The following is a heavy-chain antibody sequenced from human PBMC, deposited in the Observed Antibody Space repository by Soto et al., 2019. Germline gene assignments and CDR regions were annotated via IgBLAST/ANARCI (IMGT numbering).Heavy chain of an antibody. J-gene: IGHJ6*02. V-gene: IGHV1-69*01. CDR3: ARDQGGWMATRLLYYYYGMDV. CDR1: GGTFSSYA. D-gene: IGHD5-12*01. CDR2: IIPIFGTA. Sequence: QVQLVQSGAEVKKPGSSVKVSCEASGGTFSSYAISWVRQAPGQGLEWMGGIIPIFGTANYAQKFQGRVTITADESTSTAYMELSSLRSEDTAVYYCARDQGGWMATRLLYYYYGMDVWGQGTTVTVSS.